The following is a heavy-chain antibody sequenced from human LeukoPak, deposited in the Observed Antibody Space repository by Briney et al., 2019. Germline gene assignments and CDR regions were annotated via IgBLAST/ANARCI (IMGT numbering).Heavy chain of an antibody. V-gene: IGHV3-23*01. CDR1: GFTFSSYS. CDR3: AKDRVGSSSGKNWFDP. Sequence: GGSLRLSCAASGFTFSSYSMNWVRQAPGKGLEWVSAISGSGGSTYYADSVKGRFTISRDNSKNTLYLQMNSLRAEDTAVYYCAKDRVGSSSGKNWFDPWGQGTLVTVSS. CDR2: ISGSGGST. J-gene: IGHJ5*02. D-gene: IGHD6-6*01.